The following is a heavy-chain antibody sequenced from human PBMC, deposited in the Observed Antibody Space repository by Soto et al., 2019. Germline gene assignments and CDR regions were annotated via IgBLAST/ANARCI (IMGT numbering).Heavy chain of an antibody. CDR2: TWYYGSNS. V-gene: IGHV3-33*01. J-gene: IGHJ4*02. CDR1: GFTFSTYG. Sequence: QVHLVESGGDAVQPGRSLRLSCAASGFTFSTYGMHWVRQAPGKGLELVAVTWYYGSNSFYADSVKGRFTISRDNSKRTMYLQMCRMIVEDTAVYYCARDCSCGSCYYLDNWGKGTLVTVSS. CDR3: ARDCSCGSCYYLDN. D-gene: IGHD2-15*01.